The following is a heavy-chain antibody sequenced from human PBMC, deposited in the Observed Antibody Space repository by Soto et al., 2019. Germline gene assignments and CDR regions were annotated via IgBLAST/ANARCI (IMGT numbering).Heavy chain of an antibody. CDR2: INHSGST. V-gene: IGHV4-39*07. CDR1: GASISSGGYY. D-gene: IGHD2-8*02. CDR3: ARDKITGLFDY. J-gene: IGHJ4*02. Sequence: LEILSLTCTVSGASISSGGYYWTWIRQPPGTGLEWIGEINHSGSTNYNPSLKSRVTISVDTSKNQFSLKLTSVTAADTAVYYCARDKITGLFDYWGQGTLVTVSS.